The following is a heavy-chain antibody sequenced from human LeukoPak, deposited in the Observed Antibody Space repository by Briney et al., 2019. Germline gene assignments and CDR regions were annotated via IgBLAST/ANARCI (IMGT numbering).Heavy chain of an antibody. J-gene: IGHJ4*02. CDR1: GYTFTTYY. D-gene: IGHD6-13*01. CDR3: ARDRGRGIATADYYFDY. CDR2: ISSYDGKT. V-gene: IGHV1-18*04. Sequence: ASVTVSFKSSGYTFTTYYMHWVRPAPGQGLEWMGWISSYDGKTIYAQRLQGRVTMTTDTSTSTAYMELRSLRSDDTAVYYCARDRGRGIATADYYFDYWGQGTLVTVSS.